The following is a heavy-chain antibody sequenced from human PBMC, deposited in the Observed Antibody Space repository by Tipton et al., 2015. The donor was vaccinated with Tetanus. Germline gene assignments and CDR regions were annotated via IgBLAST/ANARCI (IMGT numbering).Heavy chain of an antibody. CDR3: ARVACSSTSCYSHYFDY. J-gene: IGHJ4*02. V-gene: IGHV4-30-2*01. CDR2: VFRSGSA. CDR1: GASISSIYS. Sequence: TLSLTCAVSGASISSIYSWSWIRQPPGKGLEWIGYVFRSGSADYNPSLKSRVNISLDRSKNQISLMLTSVTAADTAVYYCARVACSSTSCYSHYFDYWGPGSLVTVSS. D-gene: IGHD2-2*01.